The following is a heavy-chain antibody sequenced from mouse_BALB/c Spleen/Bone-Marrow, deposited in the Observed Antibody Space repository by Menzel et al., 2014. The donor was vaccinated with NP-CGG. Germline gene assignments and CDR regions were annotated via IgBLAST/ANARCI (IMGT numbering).Heavy chain of an antibody. D-gene: IGHD1-1*01. Sequence: QVQLKHSGAELAKPVASVKMSCKASSYTYTDYWMHWVKQRPGQGQEWIGYINHGSDYTEYNQKFKDKSTLTADRSSSPACMQLNVLTCEESAVYYCARRYGSLWYFDVWGAGTTVTVSS. J-gene: IGHJ1*01. CDR2: INHGSDYT. CDR3: ARRYGSLWYFDV. V-gene: IGHV1-7*01. CDR1: SYTYTDYW.